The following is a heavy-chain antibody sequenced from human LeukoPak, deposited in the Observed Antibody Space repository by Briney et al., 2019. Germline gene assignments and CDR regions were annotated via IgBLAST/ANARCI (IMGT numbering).Heavy chain of an antibody. J-gene: IGHJ6*03. CDR1: GVSIYSYY. D-gene: IGHD3-10*01. CDR2: IYYSEST. Sequence: SETLSLTCTVSGVSIYSYYWSWVRQPPGKGLEYIGYIYYSESTNYNPSLKSRVTISVDTSKNQFSLELSPVTPADTAVYYCARAYGSGPYYYYMDVWGKGTTVTVSS. V-gene: IGHV4-59*01. CDR3: ARAYGSGPYYYYMDV.